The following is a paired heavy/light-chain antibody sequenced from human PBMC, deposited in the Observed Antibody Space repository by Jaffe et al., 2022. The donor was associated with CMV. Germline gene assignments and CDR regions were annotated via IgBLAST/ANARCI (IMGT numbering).Light chain of an antibody. Sequence: DIVLTQSPDSLAVSLGERATINCKSSQSVLYTSNSKHYLAWYQQKPGQPPKLLIYWASTRQYGVPDRFSGSGSGTDFTLTISSLQAEDAAVYYCQQYYTTPVAFGQGTKVEVK. CDR3: QQYYTTPVA. CDR1: QSVLYTSNSKHY. CDR2: WAS. J-gene: IGKJ1*01. V-gene: IGKV4-1*01.
Heavy chain of an antibody. CDR2: IWYDGSNK. CDR3: ARRGTMDDAFDI. D-gene: IGHD2-8*01. V-gene: IGHV3-33*01. CDR1: GFTFSSYG. Sequence: QVQLVESGGGVVQPGRSLRLSCAASGFTFSSYGMHWVRQAPGKGLEWVGVIWYDGSNKFYGDSVKGRFTISRDNAKNILYLQMNRLRAEDTAIYYCARRGTMDDAFDIWGQGTMVTVSS. J-gene: IGHJ3*02.